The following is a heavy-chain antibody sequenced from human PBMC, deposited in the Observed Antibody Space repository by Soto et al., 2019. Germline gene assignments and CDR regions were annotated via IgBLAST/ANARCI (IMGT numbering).Heavy chain of an antibody. D-gene: IGHD3-22*01. CDR1: GFTFSSYW. CDR2: INSDGSST. CDR3: ARVGSYYYDSSGYYYRSYYYYGMDV. Sequence: GGSLRLSCAASGFTFSSYWMHWVRQAPGKGLVWVSRINSDGSSTSYADSVKGRFTISRDNAKNTLYLQMNSLRAEDTAVYYCARVGSYYYDSSGYYYRSYYYYGMDVWGQGTTVTVSS. J-gene: IGHJ6*02. V-gene: IGHV3-74*01.